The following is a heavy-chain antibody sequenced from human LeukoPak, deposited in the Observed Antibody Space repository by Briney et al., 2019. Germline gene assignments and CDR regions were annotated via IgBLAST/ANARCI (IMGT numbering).Heavy chain of an antibody. V-gene: IGHV4-61*01. CDR1: GDSVSSGSYY. CDR3: ARDPYDSSGYYYN. Sequence: PSETLSLACTVSGDSVSSGSYYWSWIRQPPGKGLEWIGYIYYSGSTKSNLSLKSRVTISVDTSKNQFSLKLNSVTAADTAVYYCARDPYDSSGYYYNWGPGTLVTVSS. D-gene: IGHD3-22*01. CDR2: IYYSGST. J-gene: IGHJ4*02.